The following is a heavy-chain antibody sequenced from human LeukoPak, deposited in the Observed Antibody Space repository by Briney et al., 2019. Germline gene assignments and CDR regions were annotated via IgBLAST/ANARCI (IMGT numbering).Heavy chain of an antibody. Sequence: ASVKVSCKASGYTFTGYYMHWVRQAPGQGLEWMGWINPNSGGTNYAQKFQGRVTMTRDTSISTAYMELSRLRSDDTAVYYCARDMGMVGDAFDIWGQGTMVTVSS. J-gene: IGHJ3*02. D-gene: IGHD2-15*01. CDR1: GYTFTGYY. CDR3: ARDMGMVGDAFDI. V-gene: IGHV1-2*02. CDR2: INPNSGGT.